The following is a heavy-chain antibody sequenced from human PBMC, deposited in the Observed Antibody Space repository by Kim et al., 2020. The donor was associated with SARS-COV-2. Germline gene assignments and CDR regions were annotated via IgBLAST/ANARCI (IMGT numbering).Heavy chain of an antibody. CDR1: GGSISSSSYY. CDR3: ARGVGIAELRS. D-gene: IGHD2-21*01. V-gene: IGHV4-39*07. CDR2: IYYSGST. Sequence: SETLSLTCTVSGGSISSSSYYWGWIRQPPGKGLEWIGSIYYSGSTYYNPSLKSRVTISVDTSKNQFSLKLSSVTAADTAVYYCARGVGIAELRSWGQGTLVTVSS. J-gene: IGHJ4*02.